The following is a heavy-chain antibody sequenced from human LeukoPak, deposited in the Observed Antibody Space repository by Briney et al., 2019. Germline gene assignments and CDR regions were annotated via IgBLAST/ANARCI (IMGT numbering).Heavy chain of an antibody. V-gene: IGHV4-34*01. CDR3: ARGSCSSSPAGYFDY. J-gene: IGHJ4*02. CDR2: INHSGST. D-gene: IGHD6-13*01. Sequence: ASETLSLTCAVYGGTFSGYYWSWIRQPPGKGLEWIGEINHSGSTNYNPSLKSRVTISVDTSKNQFSLKLSSVTAADTAVYYCARGSCSSSPAGYFDYWGQGTLVTVSS. CDR1: GGTFSGYY.